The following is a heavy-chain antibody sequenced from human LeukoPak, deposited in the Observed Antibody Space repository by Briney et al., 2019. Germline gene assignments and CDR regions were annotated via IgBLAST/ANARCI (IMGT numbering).Heavy chain of an antibody. CDR1: GYTFTSYG. CDR3: ARDDWKSSSWYINAFDI. V-gene: IGHV1-18*01. Sequence: VASVKVSCKASGYTFTSYGISWVRQAPGQGLEWMGWISAYNGNTNYAQKLRGRVTMTTDTSTSTAYMELRSLRSDDTAVYYRARDDWKSSSWYINAFDIWGQGTMVTVSS. J-gene: IGHJ3*02. CDR2: ISAYNGNT. D-gene: IGHD6-13*01.